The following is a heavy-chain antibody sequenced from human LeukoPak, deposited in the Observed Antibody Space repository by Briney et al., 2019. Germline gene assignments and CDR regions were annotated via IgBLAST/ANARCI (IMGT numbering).Heavy chain of an antibody. D-gene: IGHD2-8*01. CDR3: ASQYGDAFDI. V-gene: IGHV1-69*02. CDR1: GGTFSSYT. J-gene: IGHJ3*02. Sequence: SVKVSCKASGGTFSSYTISWVRQAPGQGLEWMGRIIPILGIANYAQEFQGRVTITADKSTSTAYMELSSLRSEDTAVYYCASQYGDAFDIWGQGTMVTVSS. CDR2: IIPILGIA.